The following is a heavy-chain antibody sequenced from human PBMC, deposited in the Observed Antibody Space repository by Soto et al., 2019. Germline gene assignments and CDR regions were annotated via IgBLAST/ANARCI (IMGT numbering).Heavy chain of an antibody. CDR1: GFDSSYYW. D-gene: IGHD1-1*01. V-gene: IGHV3-74*01. CDR3: ARGPRPSSAGTGAY. Sequence: PGGSLRLSCALSGFDSSYYWIQWFRRSPGKGLEWVSRIDPDWTATNYADSVKGRFSVSRDNAKKTIYLQMNSLTADDTDLYYCARGPRPSSAGTGAYWGQGTLVTVSS. CDR2: IDPDWTAT. J-gene: IGHJ1*01.